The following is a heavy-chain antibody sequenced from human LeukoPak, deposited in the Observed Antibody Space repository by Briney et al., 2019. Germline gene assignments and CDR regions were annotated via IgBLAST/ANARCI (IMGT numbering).Heavy chain of an antibody. CDR2: MNPNSGNT. J-gene: IGHJ6*03. D-gene: IGHD1-1*01. CDR3: ARGNWNDVGYYYYYYMDV. V-gene: IGHV1-8*01. CDR1: GYTFTSYD. Sequence: ASVKVSCKASGYTFTSYDINWVRQATGQGLEWMGWMNPNSGNTGYAQKFQGRVTMTRNTSISTAYMELSSLRSEDTAVYYCARGNWNDVGYYYYYYMDVWGKGTTVTVSS.